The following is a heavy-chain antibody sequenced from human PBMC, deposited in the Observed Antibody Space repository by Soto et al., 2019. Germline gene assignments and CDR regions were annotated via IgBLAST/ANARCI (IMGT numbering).Heavy chain of an antibody. D-gene: IGHD2-21*01. J-gene: IGHJ4*02. V-gene: IGHV2-5*02. CDR3: ALYSTYAPRGYYFDY. Sequence: SGPTLVKPTQTLTLTCTFSGFSLSTSGVGVGWIRQPPGKALEWLALIYWDDDKRYSPSLKSRLTITKDTSKNQVVLTMTNMDPVDTATYYCALYSTYAPRGYYFDYWGQGTLVTVSS. CDR1: GFSLSTSGVG. CDR2: IYWDDDK.